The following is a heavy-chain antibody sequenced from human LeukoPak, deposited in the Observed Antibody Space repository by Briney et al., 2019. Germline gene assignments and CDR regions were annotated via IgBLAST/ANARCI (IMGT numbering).Heavy chain of an antibody. CDR2: ITGSGDRT. V-gene: IGHV3-23*01. J-gene: IGHJ4*02. CDR1: GFTFSTYA. Sequence: RAGGSLRLSCAASGFTFSTYAMNWVRQASGKGLEWVSAITGSGDRTFYTDSVRGRFAVSRDNSKNTLYLQMNGLRAEDTAVYYCAKRGEDPVDLDYWGQGTLVTVSS. CDR3: AKRGEDPVDLDY. D-gene: IGHD3-16*01.